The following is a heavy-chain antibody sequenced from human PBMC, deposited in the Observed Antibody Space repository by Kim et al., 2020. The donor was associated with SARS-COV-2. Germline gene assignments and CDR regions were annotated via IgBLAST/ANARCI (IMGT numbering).Heavy chain of an antibody. CDR1: GGSFSHYA. CDR2: IIPISATV. CDR3: ARDSDDGVVIYALEI. Sequence: SVKVSCKASGGSFSHYAFNWVRQAPGQGLEWMGGIIPISATVNYAQQFQGRLTITADESTNTVYMELSSLRSEDTAFYYCARDSDDGVVIYALEIWGRGTMVIVSS. D-gene: IGHD2-21*01. V-gene: IGHV1-69*13. J-gene: IGHJ3*02.